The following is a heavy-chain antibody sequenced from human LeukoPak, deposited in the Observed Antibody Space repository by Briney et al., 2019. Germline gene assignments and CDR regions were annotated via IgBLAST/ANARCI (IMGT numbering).Heavy chain of an antibody. CDR1: GFTFSSYA. CDR3: AKAGTGVYYYYYGMDV. J-gene: IGHJ6*02. CDR2: ISGSGGST. Sequence: PGRSLRLSCAASGFTFSSYAMSWVRQAPGKGLEWVSAISGSGGSTYYADSVKGRFTISRDNSKNTLYLQMNSLRAEDTAVYYCAKAGTGVYYYYYGMDVWGQGTTVTVSS. V-gene: IGHV3-23*01. D-gene: IGHD2-8*02.